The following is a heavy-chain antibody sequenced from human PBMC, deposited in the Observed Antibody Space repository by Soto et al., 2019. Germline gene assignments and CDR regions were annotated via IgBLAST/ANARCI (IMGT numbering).Heavy chain of an antibody. CDR2: IYYSGNT. D-gene: IGHD3-10*01. CDR1: GDSVSGGDYC. V-gene: IGHV4-61*08. CDR3: ARITVDTYMTYWFDP. J-gene: IGHJ5*01. Sequence: SETLALTRTVAGDSVSGGDYCWRWIRQHPGKGLEWIGYIYYSGNTNYSPSLKSRVAISLDTPHNQFSLKLSSVTAADTAVYFCARITVDTYMTYWFDPWGQGTLVTVSS.